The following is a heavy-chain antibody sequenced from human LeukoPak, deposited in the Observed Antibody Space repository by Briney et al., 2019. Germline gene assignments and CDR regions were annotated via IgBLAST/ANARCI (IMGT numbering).Heavy chain of an antibody. D-gene: IGHD3-3*01. CDR2: IYYSGST. Sequence: SETLSLTCTVSGGSISSYYWSWIRQPPGKGLEWIGYIYYSGSTNYNPSLKSRVTISVDTSKNQFSLKLSSVTAADTAVYYCARDRRYYDFWSGQPSYFDYWGQGTLVTVSS. CDR3: ARDRRYYDFWSGQPSYFDY. CDR1: GGSISSYY. J-gene: IGHJ4*02. V-gene: IGHV4-59*01.